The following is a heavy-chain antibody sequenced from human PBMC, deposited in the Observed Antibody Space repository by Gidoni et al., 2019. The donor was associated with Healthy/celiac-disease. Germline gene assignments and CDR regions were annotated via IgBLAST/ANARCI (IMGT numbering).Heavy chain of an antibody. V-gene: IGHV3-48*03. D-gene: IGHD3-22*01. CDR1: GFTFSSYE. CDR2: ISSSGSTI. J-gene: IGHJ3*02. Sequence: EVQLVESGGGLVKPGGSLRLSCAASGFTFSSYELTWVRQAPGKGLEWVSYISSSGSTIYYADSVKGRFTISRDNAKNLLYLQMNSLRAEDTAVYYCARGHDDSSGYYYPPFGAFDIWGQGTMVTVSS. CDR3: ARGHDDSSGYYYPPFGAFDI.